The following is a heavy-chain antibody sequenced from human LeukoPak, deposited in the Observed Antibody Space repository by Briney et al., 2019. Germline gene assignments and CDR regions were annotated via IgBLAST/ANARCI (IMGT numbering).Heavy chain of an antibody. CDR1: GGSIGSYY. V-gene: IGHV4-59*01. CDR2: IYYSGST. CDR3: ARADGYNYPFDN. D-gene: IGHD5-24*01. J-gene: IGHJ4*02. Sequence: PSETLSLTCTVSGGSIGSYYWSWIRQPPGKGLEWIGYIYYSGSTNYNPSLKSRVTISLDTSKNQFSLKLTSVTAGDTAVYYCARADGYNYPFDNWGQGTLVTVSS.